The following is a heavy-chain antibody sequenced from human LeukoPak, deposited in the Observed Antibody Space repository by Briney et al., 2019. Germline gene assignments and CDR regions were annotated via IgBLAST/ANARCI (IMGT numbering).Heavy chain of an antibody. Sequence: ASVKVSCKASGYTFTSYGISWVRQAPGQGLEWMGWISAYNGNTNYAQKLQGRVTMTTDTSTSTAYMELRSLRSDDTAVYYCARGGRRTYYYGSGSYYLVYWGQGTLVTISS. V-gene: IGHV1-18*01. D-gene: IGHD3-10*01. CDR1: GYTFTSYG. J-gene: IGHJ4*02. CDR3: ARGGRRTYYYGSGSYYLVY. CDR2: ISAYNGNT.